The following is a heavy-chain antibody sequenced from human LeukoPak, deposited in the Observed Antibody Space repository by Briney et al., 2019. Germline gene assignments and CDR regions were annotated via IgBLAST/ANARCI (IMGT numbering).Heavy chain of an antibody. D-gene: IGHD3-22*01. CDR2: FDPEDGET. Sequence: ASVKVSCKVSGYTLTELSMHWVRQAPGKGLEWMGGFDPEDGETIYAQKFQGRVTMTEDTSTDTAYMELSSLRSEDTAVYYCATVRYDSSGYYIPWYFDYWGQGTLVTVSS. J-gene: IGHJ4*02. CDR3: ATVRYDSSGYYIPWYFDY. CDR1: GYTLTELS. V-gene: IGHV1-24*01.